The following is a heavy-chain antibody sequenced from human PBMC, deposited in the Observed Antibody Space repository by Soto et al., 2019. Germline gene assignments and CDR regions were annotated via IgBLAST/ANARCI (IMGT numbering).Heavy chain of an antibody. V-gene: IGHV3-23*01. Sequence: EVQLLESGGGLVQPGGSLRLSCAASGFTFSSYAMSWVRQAPGQGLEWVSAISGSGGSTYYADSVKGRFTISRDNSKNKLYLQMNSLRAEDTAVYYCAKGLPGLLGYFDYWGQGTLVTVSS. J-gene: IGHJ4*02. CDR3: AKGLPGLLGYFDY. CDR1: GFTFSSYA. CDR2: ISGSGGST. D-gene: IGHD2-15*01.